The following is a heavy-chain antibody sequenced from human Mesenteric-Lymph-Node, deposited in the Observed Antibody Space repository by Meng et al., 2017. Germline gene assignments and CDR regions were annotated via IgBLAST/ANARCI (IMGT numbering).Heavy chain of an antibody. V-gene: IGHV4-34*01. J-gene: IGHJ4*02. CDR1: GGSFSGYY. CDR3: ARQYSGTSPPLY. CDR2: INHSGST. D-gene: IGHD1-26*01. Sequence: SETLSLTCAVYGGSFSGYYWSWIRQPPGKGLEWIGEINHSGSTNYNPSLKSRVTMSVDTSKNQFSLKLTSVTAADTAVYFCARQYSGTSPPLYWGQGTLVTVSS.